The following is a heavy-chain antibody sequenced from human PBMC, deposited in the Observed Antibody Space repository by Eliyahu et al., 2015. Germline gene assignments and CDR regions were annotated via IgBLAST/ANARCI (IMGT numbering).Heavy chain of an antibody. CDR1: GFTFSXYG. Sequence: EVQLVESGGGLVQPGGSLRLSCVASGFTFSXYGXHWVRQAPGKGLVWVSPIHSDGTTTTYADSVKGRFTISRDNAKNTLYLQMSSLRAEDTAVYYCARDIGDGYNLVGNRFDPWGQGTLVTVSS. J-gene: IGHJ5*02. V-gene: IGHV3-74*01. CDR2: IHSDGTTT. D-gene: IGHD5-24*01. CDR3: ARDIGDGYNLVGNRFDP.